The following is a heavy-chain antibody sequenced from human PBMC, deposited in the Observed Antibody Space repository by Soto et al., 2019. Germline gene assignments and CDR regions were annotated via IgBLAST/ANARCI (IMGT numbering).Heavy chain of an antibody. CDR1: GYTFTSYA. D-gene: IGHD6-19*01. V-gene: IGHV1-3*01. CDR2: INAGNGNT. CDR3: ARPSSGWYAAGAFDI. Sequence: GASVKVSCKASGYTFTSYAMHWVRQAPGQRLEWMGWINAGNGNTKYSQKFQGRVTITRDTSASTAYMELSSLRSEDTAVYYCARPSSGWYAAGAFDIWGQGTMVTVS. J-gene: IGHJ3*02.